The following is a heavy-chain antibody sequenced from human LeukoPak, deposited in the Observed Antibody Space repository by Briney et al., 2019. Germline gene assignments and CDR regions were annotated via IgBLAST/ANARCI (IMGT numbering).Heavy chain of an antibody. J-gene: IGHJ2*01. CDR2: IYSGGRT. Sequence: GGSLRLSCAASGFTVSTNYMTWVRQAPGKGLEWVSVIYSGGRTYYADSVKGRFTISRDNSKNTLFLQMNILRAEDTAVYYCARRPYYYDSSGYPQEGWYFDLWGRGTLVTVSS. V-gene: IGHV3-53*05. CDR3: ARRPYYYDSSGYPQEGWYFDL. CDR1: GFTVSTNY. D-gene: IGHD3-22*01.